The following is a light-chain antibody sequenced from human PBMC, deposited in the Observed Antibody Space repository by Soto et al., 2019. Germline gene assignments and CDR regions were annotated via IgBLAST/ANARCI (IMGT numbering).Light chain of an antibody. CDR1: QSVSSN. Sequence: EIVLTQSPGTLSLSPGERATLSCRASQSVSSNLAWYQQKPGQAPRLLIYGASTRATGIPARFSGSGSGTEFTLTIRSLQSEDFAVYYCQQYNNWLTFGQGTKVDIK. J-gene: IGKJ1*01. CDR2: GAS. V-gene: IGKV3-15*01. CDR3: QQYNNWLT.